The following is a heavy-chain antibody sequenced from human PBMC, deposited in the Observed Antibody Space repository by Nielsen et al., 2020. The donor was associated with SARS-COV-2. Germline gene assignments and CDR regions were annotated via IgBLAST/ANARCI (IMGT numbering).Heavy chain of an antibody. CDR3: ARATTPLYSSSWYDY. J-gene: IGHJ4*02. Sequence: GESLKISCAASGFTFSSYSMNWVRQAPGKGLEWVSYISSSSSTIYYADSVKGRFTISRDNAKNSLYLQMNSLRAEDTALYHCARATTPLYSSSWYDYWGQGTLVTVSS. D-gene: IGHD6-13*01. CDR2: ISSSSSTI. CDR1: GFTFSSYS. V-gene: IGHV3-48*04.